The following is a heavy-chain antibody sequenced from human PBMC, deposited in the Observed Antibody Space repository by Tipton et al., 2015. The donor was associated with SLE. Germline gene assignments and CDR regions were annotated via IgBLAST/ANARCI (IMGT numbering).Heavy chain of an antibody. V-gene: IGHV4-59*11. CDR3: ARGGFDP. CDR1: GGSISSHY. CDR2: IYYSGST. J-gene: IGHJ5*02. Sequence: TLSLTCTVSGGSISSHYWSWIRQPPGKGLEWIGYIYYSGSTNYNPSLKSRVTISVDTSKNQFSLKLSSVTAADTAVYYCARGGFDPWGQGTLVTVSS.